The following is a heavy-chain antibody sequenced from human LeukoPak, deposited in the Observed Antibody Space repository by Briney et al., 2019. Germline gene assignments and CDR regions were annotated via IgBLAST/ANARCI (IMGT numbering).Heavy chain of an antibody. D-gene: IGHD3-10*01. Sequence: PGGSLRLSCAASGFTFSSYSMNWVRQAPGKGLEWVAVISYDGSNKYYADSVKGRFTISRDNSKNTLYLQMNSLRAEDTAVYYCAKDRYYGSGSYLYYFDYWGQGTLVTVSS. CDR1: GFTFSSYS. CDR2: ISYDGSNK. V-gene: IGHV3-30*18. CDR3: AKDRYYGSGSYLYYFDY. J-gene: IGHJ4*02.